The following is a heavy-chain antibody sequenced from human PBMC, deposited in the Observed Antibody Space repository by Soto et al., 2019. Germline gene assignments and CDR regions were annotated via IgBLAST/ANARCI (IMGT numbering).Heavy chain of an antibody. V-gene: IGHV1-8*01. D-gene: IGHD5-18*01. J-gene: IGHJ6*02. CDR3: ARVSDTASYYYGMDV. Sequence: VASVTVSCKASGYTFTSYDINWVRQATGQGLEWMGWMNPNSGNTGYAQKFQGRVTITADKSTSTAYMELSSLRSEDTAVYYCARVSDTASYYYGMDVWGQGTTVTVSS. CDR2: MNPNSGNT. CDR1: GYTFTSYD.